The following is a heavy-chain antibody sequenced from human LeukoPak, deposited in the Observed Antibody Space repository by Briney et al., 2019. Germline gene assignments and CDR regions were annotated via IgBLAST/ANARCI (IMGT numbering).Heavy chain of an antibody. CDR2: IYYSVST. Sequence: SETLSLTCTVSGGSISSSSYYWGWIRQPPGKGLEWIGSIYYSVSTYYNPSLKSRVTISVDTSKNQFSLKLSSVTAADTAVYYCARVVNRVVAHYYYYMDVWGKGTTVTVSS. CDR1: GGSISSSSYY. V-gene: IGHV4-39*07. J-gene: IGHJ6*03. D-gene: IGHD2/OR15-2a*01. CDR3: ARVVNRVVAHYYYYMDV.